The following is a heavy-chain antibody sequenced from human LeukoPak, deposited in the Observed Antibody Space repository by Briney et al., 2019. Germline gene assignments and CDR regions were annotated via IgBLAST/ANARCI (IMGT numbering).Heavy chain of an antibody. CDR1: GFTFSSYT. CDR2: ITTNDGNT. CDR3: AKDGGLWVSAHWGDS. Sequence: GSLRLSCAASGFTFSSYTMSWVRQAPGKGLEWVSTITTNDGNTYYADSVKGRFTVSRDNSKNTLFLQMNSLRAEDTAVYYCAKDGGLWVSAHWGDSWGRGTLVTVSS. J-gene: IGHJ4*02. V-gene: IGHV3-23*01. D-gene: IGHD7-27*01.